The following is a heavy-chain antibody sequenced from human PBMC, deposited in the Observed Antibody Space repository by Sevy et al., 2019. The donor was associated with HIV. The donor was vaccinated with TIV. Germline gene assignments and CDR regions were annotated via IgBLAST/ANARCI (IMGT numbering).Heavy chain of an antibody. Sequence: GGSLRLSCTGSGFTFGDYAMSWFRQAPGMGLEWVVFIRSKDYCGATEYAASVKGRFTISRDDSKSIADLQMNSLKTEDTAVYYCTRGYYYDSSGYSDYWGQGTLVTVSS. J-gene: IGHJ4*02. CDR2: IRSKDYCGAT. CDR3: TRGYYYDSSGYSDY. D-gene: IGHD3-22*01. V-gene: IGHV3-49*03. CDR1: GFTFGDYA.